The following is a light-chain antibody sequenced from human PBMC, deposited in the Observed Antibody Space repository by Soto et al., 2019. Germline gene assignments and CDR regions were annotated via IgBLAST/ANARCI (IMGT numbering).Light chain of an antibody. CDR3: QQSSNWQGAT. Sequence: EIVVTHSPATLSLSPGERATLSCRASQSVSSYLAWYQQKPGQAPRLLIYDASNRATGIPARFSGSGSGTDCTLTISSLEPEDFAVYYCQQSSNWQGATFGGGTKVDIK. V-gene: IGKV3-11*01. CDR1: QSVSSY. J-gene: IGKJ4*01. CDR2: DAS.